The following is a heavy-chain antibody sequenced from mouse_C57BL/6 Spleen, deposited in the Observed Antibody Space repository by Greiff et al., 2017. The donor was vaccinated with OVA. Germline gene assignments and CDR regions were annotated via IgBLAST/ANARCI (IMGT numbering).Heavy chain of an antibody. V-gene: IGHV5-17*01. Sequence: DVKLVESGGGLVKPGGSLKLSCAASGFTFSDYGMHWVRQAPEKGLEWVAYISSGSSTIYYADTVKGRFTISRDNAKNTLFLQMTSLRSEDTAMYYCARRYGSSLYYAMDYWGQGTSVTVSS. CDR2: ISSGSSTI. J-gene: IGHJ4*01. CDR3: ARRYGSSLYYAMDY. D-gene: IGHD1-1*01. CDR1: GFTFSDYG.